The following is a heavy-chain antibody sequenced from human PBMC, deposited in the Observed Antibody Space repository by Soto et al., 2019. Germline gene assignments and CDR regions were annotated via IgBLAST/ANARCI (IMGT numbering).Heavy chain of an antibody. D-gene: IGHD2-8*02. J-gene: IGHJ4*02. Sequence: QVQLVESGGGVVQPGRSLRVSCAVSGFTFTNYGMHWVRQAPGKGLEWVAVIWSDGRNKYYADSVKGRFTISGDISKNTLYLQISSLRAEDTAVYYCARGTSDRYFDYWGQGTLVTVSS. V-gene: IGHV3-33*01. CDR3: ARGTSDRYFDY. CDR1: GFTFTNYG. CDR2: IWSDGRNK.